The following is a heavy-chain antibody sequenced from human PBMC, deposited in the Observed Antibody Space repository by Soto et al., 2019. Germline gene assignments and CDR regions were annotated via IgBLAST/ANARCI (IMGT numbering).Heavy chain of an antibody. CDR2: ISTYNGDT. J-gene: IGHJ6*02. Sequence: ASVKVSCKASGYTFTRSGIRWERQAPGQGLEWMGWISTYNGDTNYAQTFQGRVTMTTDTSTSTVHMEVRSLRSDDTAVYYCAGQGVASSSYSYWDFCGQVTTIIFS. CDR3: AGQGVASSSYSYWDF. D-gene: IGHD5-18*01. V-gene: IGHV1-18*01. CDR1: GYTFTRSG.